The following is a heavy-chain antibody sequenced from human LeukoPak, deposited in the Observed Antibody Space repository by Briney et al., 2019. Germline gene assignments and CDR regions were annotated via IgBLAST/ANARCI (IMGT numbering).Heavy chain of an antibody. V-gene: IGHV1-69*13. Sequence: GASVKVSCKASGGTFSSYAISWVRQAPGQGLEWMGGIIPIVGTANYAQKFQGRGTITAGEATSTAYMELSSLRSEDTAVYYCAREAVPVAIKYYYMDVWGKGTTVTVSS. CDR1: GGTFSSYA. D-gene: IGHD2-2*02. CDR3: AREAVPVAIKYYYMDV. J-gene: IGHJ6*03. CDR2: IIPIVGTA.